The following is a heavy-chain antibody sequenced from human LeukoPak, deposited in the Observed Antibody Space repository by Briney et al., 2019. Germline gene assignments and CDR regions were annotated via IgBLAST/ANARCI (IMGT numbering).Heavy chain of an antibody. Sequence: PSETLSLTCTVSGGSISSYYWSWIRQPPGKGLEWIGYIYYSGSTNYNPSLKSRVTISVDTSKNQFPLKLSSVTAADTAVYYCAMGKAATVDYWGQGTLVTVSS. V-gene: IGHV4-59*01. J-gene: IGHJ4*02. D-gene: IGHD2-15*01. CDR2: IYYSGST. CDR1: GGSISSYY. CDR3: AMGKAATVDY.